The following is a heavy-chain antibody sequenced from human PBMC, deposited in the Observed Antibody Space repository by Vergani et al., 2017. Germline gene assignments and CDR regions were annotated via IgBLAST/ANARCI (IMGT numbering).Heavy chain of an antibody. CDR2: ISSDGSNK. CDR1: GLMFNNYG. J-gene: IGHJ4*02. D-gene: IGHD3-22*01. Sequence: QVQLVESGGGVVQPGRSLRLSCETSGLMFNNYGMHWVRQAPGKGLEWVAVISSDGSNKHYADSVKGRFTISRDNSQNTLYLQMDSLTAEDTAIYFCVNGYYYDQSGLASLDYWGQGTLVTVSS. V-gene: IGHV3-30*18. CDR3: VNGYYYDQSGLASLDY.